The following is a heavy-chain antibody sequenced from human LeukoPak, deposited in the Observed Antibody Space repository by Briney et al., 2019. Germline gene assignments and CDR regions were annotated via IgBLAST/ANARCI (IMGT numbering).Heavy chain of an antibody. CDR1: GYTLTELS. CDR3: ATGPTGTTIDY. Sequence: GASVKVSCEVSGYTLTELSIHWVRQAPGKGLEWMGGFDPEDGETVYAQKFQGRVTVTEDTSTDTAYMEVSSLRSEDTAMYYCATGPTGTTIDYWGQGTLVTVSS. CDR2: FDPEDGET. D-gene: IGHD1-1*01. V-gene: IGHV1-24*01. J-gene: IGHJ4*02.